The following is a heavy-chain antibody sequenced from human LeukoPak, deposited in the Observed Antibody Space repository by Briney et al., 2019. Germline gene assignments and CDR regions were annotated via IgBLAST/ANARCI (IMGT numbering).Heavy chain of an antibody. CDR2: IWYDGSNR. J-gene: IGHJ4*02. V-gene: IGHV3-30*02. CDR3: AKDPLGFCTRATCRYLDS. CDR1: GFTFSNYG. Sequence: PGGSLRLSCAASGFTFSNYGMHWVRQAPGKGLEWVAFIWYDGSNRYYADSVKGRFTISRDNSENTLFLQMSSLRTEDTAVYYCAKDPLGFCTRATCRYLDSWGQGTLATVSS. D-gene: IGHD2-8*01.